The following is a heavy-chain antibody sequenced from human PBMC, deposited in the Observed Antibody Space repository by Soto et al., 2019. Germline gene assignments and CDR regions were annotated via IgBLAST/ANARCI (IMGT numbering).Heavy chain of an antibody. Sequence: QVQLVQSGAEVKKPGSSGKFSCKASGGTFSSYAISWVRQAPGQGLEWMGEIIPIFGTANYAQKFQDRVTITADKSTSTAYMERSSLRSEDTAVYYCASCHDLTYYYYGMDVLGQGTTVTVSS. CDR3: ASCHDLTYYYYGMDV. J-gene: IGHJ6*02. CDR2: IIPIFGTA. CDR1: GGTFSSYA. V-gene: IGHV1-69*06. D-gene: IGHD3-3*01.